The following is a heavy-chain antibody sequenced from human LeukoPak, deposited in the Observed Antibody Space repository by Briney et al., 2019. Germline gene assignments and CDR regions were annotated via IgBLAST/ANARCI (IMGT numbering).Heavy chain of an antibody. V-gene: IGHV3-21*01. CDR2: ITSSGRYI. CDR1: GFTFSSYS. J-gene: IGHJ3*02. CDR3: AREKGTLIRAMAFEM. D-gene: IGHD3-10*01. Sequence: PGGSLRLSCAASGFTFSSYSMNWVRQAPGKGLEWVSSITSSGRYIYYADSVKGRFTISRDNSENSLYLQMTGLTAEDTAVYYCAREKGTLIRAMAFEMWGQGTMVTVSS.